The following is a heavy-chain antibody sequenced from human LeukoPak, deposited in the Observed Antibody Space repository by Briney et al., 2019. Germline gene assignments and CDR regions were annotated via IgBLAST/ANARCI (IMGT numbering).Heavy chain of an antibody. J-gene: IGHJ4*02. Sequence: AGSLRLSCAASGFTFNSYAMSWVRQAPGKGLEWVSTISSSSGSTYYADSVKGRFTISRDNSKNTLYLQMNSLRVEDTAVYYCAKDLGDIVLIPAGSPFDYWGQGSLVTVSS. CDR3: AKDLGDIVLIPAGSPFDY. D-gene: IGHD2-2*01. CDR2: ISSSSGST. V-gene: IGHV3-23*01. CDR1: GFTFNSYA.